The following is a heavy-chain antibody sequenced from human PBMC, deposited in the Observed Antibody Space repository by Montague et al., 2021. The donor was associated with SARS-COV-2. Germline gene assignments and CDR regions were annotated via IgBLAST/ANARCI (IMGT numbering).Heavy chain of an antibody. CDR2: IYHSGTT. V-gene: IGHV4-38-2*02. CDR3: VRAKAGGHRNVFDI. J-gene: IGHJ3*02. Sequence: SETLSLTCTVSGFSIGSGHYYGWIRQHPGKGLEWIGSIYHSGTTNYNRSLHSRLTMSIDTSTNQFSLRLTAVTAADTAGFFCVRAKAGGHRNVFDIWGQGTTVTVSS. CDR1: GFSIGSGHY.